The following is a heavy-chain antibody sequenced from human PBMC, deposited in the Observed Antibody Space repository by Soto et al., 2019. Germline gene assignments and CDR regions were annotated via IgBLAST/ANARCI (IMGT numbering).Heavy chain of an antibody. CDR2: ITGSGAST. V-gene: IGHV3-23*01. CDR3: AKTSAATIRVGYDH. CDR1: GFTFTTYT. J-gene: IGHJ4*02. Sequence: EVQLLESGGGLVQPGGSLRLSCAASGFTFTTYTMSWVRQAPGKGLEWVSAITGSGASTYYADSVKGRFTISRDNSKKTRDLKMNSLRAEETAVYYCAKTSAATIRVGYDHGGQGTLVTVSS. D-gene: IGHD5-12*01.